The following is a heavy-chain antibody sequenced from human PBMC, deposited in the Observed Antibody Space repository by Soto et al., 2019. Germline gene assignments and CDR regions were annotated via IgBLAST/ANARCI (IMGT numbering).Heavy chain of an antibody. CDR3: ARGRGYDFWSGDYRNDAFDI. CDR2: INHSGST. V-gene: IGHV4-34*01. CDR1: GGSFSGYY. D-gene: IGHD3-3*01. J-gene: IGHJ3*02. Sequence: QVQRQQWGAGLLKPSETLSLTCAVYGGSFSGYYWSWIRQPTGKGLEWIGEINHSGSTNYNPSLKSRVTISVDTSKNQFSLKLSSVTAADSAVYYCARGRGYDFWSGDYRNDAFDIWGQGTMVTVSS.